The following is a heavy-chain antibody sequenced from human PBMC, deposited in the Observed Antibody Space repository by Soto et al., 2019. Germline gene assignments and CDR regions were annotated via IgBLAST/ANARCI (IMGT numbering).Heavy chain of an antibody. CDR3: ARVEYYYDSGGHYDY. J-gene: IGHJ4*02. CDR1: GYTFTSYG. CDR2: ISAYNGNT. Sequence: ASVKVSCKASGYTFTSYGISWVRQAPGQGLEWMGWISAYNGNTNYAQKLQGRVTMTTDTSTSTAYMELRSLRSDDTAVYYCARVEYYYDSGGHYDYWGQGTLVTVSS. D-gene: IGHD3-22*01. V-gene: IGHV1-18*01.